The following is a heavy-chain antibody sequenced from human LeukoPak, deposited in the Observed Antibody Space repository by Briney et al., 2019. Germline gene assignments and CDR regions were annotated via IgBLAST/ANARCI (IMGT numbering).Heavy chain of an antibody. CDR1: GFTFSSYA. CDR2: IRGSGGST. V-gene: IGHV3-23*01. Sequence: GGSLRLSCAASGFTFSSYAMSWVRQAPGKGLEWVSAIRGSGGSTYYADSVKGRFTLSRDNSKNTLYLQMNRLRAEDTAVYYCAKMAFWSYYYYGMDVWGQGTTVTVSS. J-gene: IGHJ6*01. D-gene: IGHD3-3*01. CDR3: AKMAFWSYYYYGMDV.